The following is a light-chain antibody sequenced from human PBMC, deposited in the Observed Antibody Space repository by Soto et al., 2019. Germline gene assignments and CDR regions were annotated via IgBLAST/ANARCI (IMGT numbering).Light chain of an antibody. Sequence: DIQMTQSPSTLSASVGDRVTITCRASQIINTGLAWYQQKPGKAPKLLIYDASSLESGVPSRFSGSGSGTDFTLTISSLQPDDFATYYCQQYNSFPWTFGQGTKVDI. J-gene: IGKJ1*01. CDR2: DAS. CDR3: QQYNSFPWT. CDR1: QIINTG. V-gene: IGKV1-5*01.